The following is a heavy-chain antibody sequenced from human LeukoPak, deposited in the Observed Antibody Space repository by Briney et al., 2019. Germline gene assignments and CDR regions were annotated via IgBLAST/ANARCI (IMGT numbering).Heavy chain of an antibody. CDR2: IRYDGSNK. Sequence: PGGSLRLSCAASGFTFSSYGMHWVRQAPGKGLEWVAFIRYDGSNKYYADSVKGRFTISRDNSKNTLYLQMNSLRAEDTAVYYCAKDPSRPRYYGSGSRYLDYWGQGTLVTVSS. CDR3: AKDPSRPRYYGSGSRYLDY. CDR1: GFTFSSYG. D-gene: IGHD3-10*01. V-gene: IGHV3-30*02. J-gene: IGHJ4*02.